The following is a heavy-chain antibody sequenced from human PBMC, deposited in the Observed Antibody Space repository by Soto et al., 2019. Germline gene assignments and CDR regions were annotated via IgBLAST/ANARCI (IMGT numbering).Heavy chain of an antibody. Sequence: SAKASRKASGYTFTSYCFSWVRQPPRQGLEWMGWISAYNGNTNYAQKLQGRVTMNTDTSTSTAYMELRSLRSDDTAVYYCAREITRTVVHCWCQRTADPVSS. CDR2: ISAYNGNT. J-gene: IGHJ4*02. CDR3: AREITRTVVHC. D-gene: IGHD3-22*01. CDR1: GYTFTSYC. V-gene: IGHV1-18*04.